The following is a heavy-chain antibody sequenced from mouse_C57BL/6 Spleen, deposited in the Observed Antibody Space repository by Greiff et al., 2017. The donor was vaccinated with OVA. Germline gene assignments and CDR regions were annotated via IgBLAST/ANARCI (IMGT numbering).Heavy chain of an antibody. CDR3: ARGDYDGERTGAMDD. D-gene: IGHD2-4*01. V-gene: IGHV5-16*01. J-gene: IGHJ4*01. Sequence: EVQLMESEGGLVQPGSSMKLSCTASGFTFSDYYMAWVRQVPEKGLEWVANINYDGSSTYYLYSLKNHYIISRDNDKTILYLQKSRLKTEDTDTYYCARGDYDGERTGAMDDWGQGTSVTVSS. CDR1: GFTFSDYY. CDR2: INYDGSST.